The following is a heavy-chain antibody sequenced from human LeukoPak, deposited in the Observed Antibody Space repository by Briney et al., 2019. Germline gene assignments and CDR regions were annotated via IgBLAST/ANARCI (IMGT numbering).Heavy chain of an antibody. CDR1: GFTFSNSW. CDR2: IKPDGSAQ. V-gene: IGHV3-7*01. CDR3: ARGDTTHSYYDILTGYGGSSLPPLDY. Sequence: GGSLRLSCAASGFTFSNSWMSWVRQAPGKGLEWVATIKPDGSAQYYVDSVKGRFTISRDNAKNSLFLQINSLRAEDTAVYYCARGDTTHSYYDILTGYGGSSLPPLDYWGQGTLVTVSS. J-gene: IGHJ4*02. D-gene: IGHD3-9*01.